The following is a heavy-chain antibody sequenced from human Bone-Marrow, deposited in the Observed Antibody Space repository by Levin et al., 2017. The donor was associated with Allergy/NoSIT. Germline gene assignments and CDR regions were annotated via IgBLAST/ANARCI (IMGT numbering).Heavy chain of an antibody. D-gene: IGHD2-8*02. CDR1: GFSFTNTW. CDR3: ARHTIGYCTGGGCYPGAGYDYYAMDV. V-gene: IGHV5-51*01. J-gene: IGHJ6*02. Sequence: GESLKISCKGSGFSFTNTWIAWVRQMPGKGLEWMGIIYPDESDSRYSPSFQGQVVISADKSVNTAYLQCSSPKTSDTAIYYCARHTIGYCTGGGCYPGAGYDYYAMDVWGQGTTVTVSS. CDR2: IYPDESDS.